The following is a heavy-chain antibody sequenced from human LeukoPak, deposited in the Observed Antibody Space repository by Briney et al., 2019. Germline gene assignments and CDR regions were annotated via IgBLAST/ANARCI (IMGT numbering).Heavy chain of an antibody. CDR1: GGSISSGSYY. D-gene: IGHD5-18*01. CDR2: IYTSGST. J-gene: IGHJ4*02. CDR3: AREEYSYGYFVDY. Sequence: TSETLSLTCTVSGGSISSGSYYWSWIRQPAGKGLEWIGRIYTSGSTNYNPSLKSRVTISVDTSKNQFSLKLSSVTAADTAVYYCAREEYSYGYFVDYWGQGTLVTVSS. V-gene: IGHV4-61*02.